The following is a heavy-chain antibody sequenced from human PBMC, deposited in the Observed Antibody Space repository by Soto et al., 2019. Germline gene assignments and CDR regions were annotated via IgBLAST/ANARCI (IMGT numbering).Heavy chain of an antibody. J-gene: IGHJ4*02. CDR2: ISGSGGST. Sequence: LRLSCAASGFTFSSYAMSWVRQAPGKGLEWVSAISGSGGSTYYADSVKGRLTISRDNSKNTLYLQMNSLRAEDTAVYYCAKALIVAALFDYWGQGTLVTVSS. CDR1: GFTFSSYA. CDR3: AKALIVAALFDY. D-gene: IGHD3-22*01. V-gene: IGHV3-23*01.